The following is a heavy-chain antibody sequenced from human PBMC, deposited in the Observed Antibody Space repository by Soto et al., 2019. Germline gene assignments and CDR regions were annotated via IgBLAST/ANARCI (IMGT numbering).Heavy chain of an antibody. J-gene: IGHJ6*02. CDR1: GGSISSGDYY. V-gene: IGHV4-30-4*01. Sequence: SETLSLTCTVSGGSISSGDYYWSWIRQPPGKGLEWIGYIYYSGSTYYNPSLRSRVTISVDTSKNQFSLKLSSVTAADTAVYYCARDYAVGSLPYYYYGMDVWGQGTTVTVSS. CDR2: IYYSGST. D-gene: IGHD3-16*01. CDR3: ARDYAVGSLPYYYYGMDV.